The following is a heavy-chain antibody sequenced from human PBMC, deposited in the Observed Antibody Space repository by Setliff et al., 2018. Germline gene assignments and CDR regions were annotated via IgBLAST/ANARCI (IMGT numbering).Heavy chain of an antibody. J-gene: IGHJ6*03. CDR3: ARDSTGSDLYEFQYMDV. V-gene: IGHV1-2*02. D-gene: IGHD1-26*01. CDR2: IGPNSGNT. Sequence: GASVKVSCKASAYIFTNHYIHWIRQAPGQGLEWMGWIGPNSGNTMYAQKFQTRVTMTRDTSISTAYLDLTSLRSDDTAIYYCARDSTGSDLYEFQYMDVWGKGTPVTVSS. CDR1: AYIFTNHY.